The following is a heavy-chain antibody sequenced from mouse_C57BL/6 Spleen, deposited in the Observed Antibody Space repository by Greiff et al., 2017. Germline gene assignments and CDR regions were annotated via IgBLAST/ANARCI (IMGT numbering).Heavy chain of an antibody. J-gene: IGHJ2*01. Sequence: QVQLQQPGAELVRPGSSVKLSCKASGYTFTSYWMDWVKQRPGQGLEWIGNIYPSDSETHYNQKFKDKATLTVDKSSSTAYMQLSSLTSEDSAVYYCAVITTVVAPYYVYWGQGTTLTVSS. V-gene: IGHV1-61*01. CDR1: GYTFTSYW. D-gene: IGHD1-1*01. CDR2: IYPSDSET. CDR3: AVITTVVAPYYVY.